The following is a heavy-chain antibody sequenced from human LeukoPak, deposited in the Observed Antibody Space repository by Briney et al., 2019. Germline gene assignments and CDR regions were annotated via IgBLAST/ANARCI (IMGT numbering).Heavy chain of an antibody. CDR2: ISASGGST. Sequence: PGGSLRLSCAASGFTFSSYAMTWVRQAPGKGLEWVSAISASGGSTYYADSVKGRFTISRDNAKNSLYLQMNSLRAEDTAVYYCARGGYGDYVGWFDPWGQGTLVTVSS. V-gene: IGHV3-23*01. D-gene: IGHD4-17*01. J-gene: IGHJ5*02. CDR1: GFTFSSYA. CDR3: ARGGYGDYVGWFDP.